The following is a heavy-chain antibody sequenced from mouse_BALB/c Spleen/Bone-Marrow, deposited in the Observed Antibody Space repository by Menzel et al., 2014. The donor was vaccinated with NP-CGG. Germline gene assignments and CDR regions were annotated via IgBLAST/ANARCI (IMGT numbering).Heavy chain of an antibody. D-gene: IGHD5-1*01. J-gene: IGHJ4*01. Sequence: VKLQESGAELVKPGASVKLSCRASGYTFTNYYMYWVKQRPGQGLEWIGETNPSNGGTNFNEKFKSKATLTVDKSSSTAYMQLSSLTSEDSAVYYCTRLPHWGQGTSVTVSS. CDR3: TRLPH. CDR1: GYTFTNYY. V-gene: IGHV1S81*02. CDR2: TNPSNGGT.